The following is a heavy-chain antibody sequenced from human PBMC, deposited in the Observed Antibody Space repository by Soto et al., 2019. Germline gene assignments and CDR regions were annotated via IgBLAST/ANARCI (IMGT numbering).Heavy chain of an antibody. V-gene: IGHV3-21*01. CDR1: GFTFSSYS. CDR3: ARVRNIAVAGTHPGSY. CDR2: ISSSSSYI. J-gene: IGHJ4*02. D-gene: IGHD6-19*01. Sequence: EVQLVESGGGLVKPGGSLRLSCAASGFTFSSYSMNWVRQAPGKGLEWVSSISSSSSYIYYADSVKGRFTISRDNAKNSLYLQMNSLRAEDTAVYYCARVRNIAVAGTHPGSYWGQGTLVTVSS.